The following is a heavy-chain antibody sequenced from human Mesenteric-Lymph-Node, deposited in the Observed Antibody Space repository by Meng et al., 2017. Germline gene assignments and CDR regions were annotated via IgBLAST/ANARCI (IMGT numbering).Heavy chain of an antibody. CDR1: GFSLSTSGVG. Sequence: SGPTLVKPTQTLTLTCTFSGFSLSTSGVGVGWIRQPPGKALEWLALIYWNDDKRYSPSLKSRLTITKDTSKNQVVLTMTNMYPVDTATYYCARQNYYDSSGYYYYIDYWGQGTLVTVSS. CDR3: ARQNYYDSSGYYYYIDY. V-gene: IGHV2-5*01. J-gene: IGHJ4*02. CDR2: IYWNDDK. D-gene: IGHD3-22*01.